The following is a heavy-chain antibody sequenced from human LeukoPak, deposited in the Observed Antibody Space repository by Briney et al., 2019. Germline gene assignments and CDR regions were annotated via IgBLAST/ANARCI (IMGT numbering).Heavy chain of an antibody. CDR2: IKQDGSEK. V-gene: IGHV3-7*01. Sequence: GGSLRLSCAASGFTFTIYWMSWVRQAPGKGLEWVANIKQDGSEKYYADSVKGRFTISRDNSKNTLYLQMNSLRAEDTAVYYCAREGTTVLGRYFDYWGQGTLVTVSS. CDR1: GFTFTIYW. D-gene: IGHD4-17*01. J-gene: IGHJ4*02. CDR3: AREGTTVLGRYFDY.